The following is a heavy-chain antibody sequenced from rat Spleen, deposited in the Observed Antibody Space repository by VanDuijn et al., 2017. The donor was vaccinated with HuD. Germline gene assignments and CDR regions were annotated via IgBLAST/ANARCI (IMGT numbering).Heavy chain of an antibody. CDR3: TRGYVMDA. CDR1: GFTFTNYD. Sequence: EVRLVESGGGLVQPGRSLKLSCAASGFTFTNYDMAWVRQAPTKGLEWIASISTGGTNTYYRGTVKGRFTISRDNAKNTQYLQMDSLRSEDTATYYCTRGYVMDAWGHGASVTVSS. V-gene: IGHV5S13*01. CDR2: ISTGGTNT. J-gene: IGHJ4*01.